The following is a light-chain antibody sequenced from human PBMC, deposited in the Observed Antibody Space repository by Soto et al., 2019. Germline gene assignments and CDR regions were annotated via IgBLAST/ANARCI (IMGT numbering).Light chain of an antibody. J-gene: IGLJ3*02. Sequence: QYVRTQPRSVCASPGQAGTIPCSGSSSDVGGYNLVSWYQQKPGEVPKVIIYDVFKRPSGVPDRFFGSKSGNTATLTISGLQGDDEADFHCCSYAGRFIWLFGGGTKVTVL. CDR1: SSDVGGYNL. V-gene: IGLV2-11*01. CDR3: CSYAGRFIWL. CDR2: DVF.